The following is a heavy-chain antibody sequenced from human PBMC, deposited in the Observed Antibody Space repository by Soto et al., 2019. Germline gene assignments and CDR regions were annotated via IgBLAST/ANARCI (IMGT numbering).Heavy chain of an antibody. CDR1: GGSISSYC. CDR3: ARVTNNDFWSGYTTESWFDP. D-gene: IGHD3-3*01. V-gene: IGHV4-59*01. CDR2: IYYSGST. Sequence: SETLSLTCTVSGGSISSYCWSWIRQPPGKGLEWIGYIYYSGSTNYNPSLKSRVTISVDTSKNQFSLKLSSVTAADTAVYYCARVTNNDFWSGYTTESWFDPWGQGTLVTVSS. J-gene: IGHJ5*02.